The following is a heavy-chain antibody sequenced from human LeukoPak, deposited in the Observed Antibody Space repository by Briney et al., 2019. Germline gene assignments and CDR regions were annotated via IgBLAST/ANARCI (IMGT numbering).Heavy chain of an antibody. CDR1: GGSMFNYY. V-gene: IGHV4-4*08. J-gene: IGHJ2*01. CDR3: ARRAYYDSSGYHPTSGYFDL. D-gene: IGHD3-22*01. Sequence: TSETLSLTCTVSGGSMFNYYWNWIRQPPGKGLEWIGYIYVNGITNYSPSLRSRGTISIATSKNQFSLRLTSVTAADTAMYYCARRAYYDSSGYHPTSGYFDLWGRGTLVSVSS. CDR2: IYVNGIT.